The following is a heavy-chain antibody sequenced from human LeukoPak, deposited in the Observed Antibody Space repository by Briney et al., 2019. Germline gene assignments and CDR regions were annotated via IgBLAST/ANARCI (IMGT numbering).Heavy chain of an antibody. CDR1: GFSFSDSW. D-gene: IGHD7-27*01. J-gene: IGHJ6*02. CDR2: IKPDGTEE. CDR3: ATYTNWVAGDV. V-gene: IGHV3-7*01. Sequence: GGSLRLSCAAPGFSFSDSWMSWVRQASGKGPEWVANIKPDGTEEHYVDSVKGRFTVSRDNARNSLFLQMNSLRVEDTALYYCATYTNWVAGDVWGQGTTVSVSS.